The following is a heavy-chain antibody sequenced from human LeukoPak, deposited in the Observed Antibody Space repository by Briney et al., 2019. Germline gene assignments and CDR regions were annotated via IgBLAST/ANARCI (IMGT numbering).Heavy chain of an antibody. D-gene: IGHD6-19*01. V-gene: IGHV3-23*01. CDR1: GFIFNYYA. Sequence: GGSLRLSCATSGFIFNYYAMSWVRQAPGKGLEWVSGISGSDGSTYYADTVKGRFSISRDNSKKTLFLQMNSLRAEDTAVYYCAKSGYSSGWFRAFDIWGQGTLVTVSS. CDR2: ISGSDGST. CDR3: AKSGYSSGWFRAFDI. J-gene: IGHJ3*02.